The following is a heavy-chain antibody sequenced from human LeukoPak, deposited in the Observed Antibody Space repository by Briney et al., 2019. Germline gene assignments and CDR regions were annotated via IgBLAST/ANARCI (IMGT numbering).Heavy chain of an antibody. CDR3: ARGNVDTAMVSWSPYSYYFDY. CDR1: GGSISSGGYS. J-gene: IGHJ4*02. Sequence: PSETLSLTCAVSGGSISSGGYSWSWIRQPPGKGLEWIGYIYHSGSTYYNPSLKSRVTISVDRSKNQFSLKLSSVTAADTAVYYCARGNVDTAMVSWSPYSYYFDYWGQGTLVTVSS. V-gene: IGHV4-30-2*01. CDR2: IYHSGST. D-gene: IGHD5-18*01.